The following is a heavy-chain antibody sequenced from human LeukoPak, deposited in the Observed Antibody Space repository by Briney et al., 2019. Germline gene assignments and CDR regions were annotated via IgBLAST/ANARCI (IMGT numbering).Heavy chain of an antibody. CDR2: IYSDGST. Sequence: GGSLRLSCAASGFTVSSNYMSWVRQAPGKGLEWVSIIYSDGSTYYADSVKGRFTISRDNSKNTLFLQMNSLRAEDTAVYYCARVLTYYYDSSGYYYDYWGQGTLVTVSS. V-gene: IGHV3-66*01. J-gene: IGHJ4*02. CDR1: GFTVSSNY. D-gene: IGHD3-22*01. CDR3: ARVLTYYYDSSGYYYDY.